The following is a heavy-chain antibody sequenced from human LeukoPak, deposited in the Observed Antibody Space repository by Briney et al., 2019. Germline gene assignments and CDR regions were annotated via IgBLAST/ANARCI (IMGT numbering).Heavy chain of an antibody. Sequence: SVKVSCKASGGTFSSYAISWVRQAPGQGLGWMGGIIPIFGTANYAQKFQGRVTITADKSTSTAYMELSSLRSEDTAVYYCAREGMTTVTTGGFDPWGQGTLVTVSS. CDR2: IIPIFGTA. V-gene: IGHV1-69*06. J-gene: IGHJ5*02. CDR1: GGTFSSYA. D-gene: IGHD4-17*01. CDR3: AREGMTTVTTGGFDP.